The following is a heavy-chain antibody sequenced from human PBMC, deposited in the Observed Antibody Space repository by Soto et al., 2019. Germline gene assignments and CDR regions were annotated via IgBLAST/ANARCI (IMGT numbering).Heavy chain of an antibody. J-gene: IGHJ4*02. D-gene: IGHD6-6*01. Sequence: QVQLVQSGAEVKKPGASVKVSCKASGYTFTGYYMHWVRQAPGQGLEWMGWINPNSGGTNYAQKFQGWVTMTRDTSISTAYMELSRRRSDDTAVYYCARAGSLAARRTYYFDYWGQGTLATVSS. CDR3: ARAGSLAARRTYYFDY. CDR2: INPNSGGT. CDR1: GYTFTGYY. V-gene: IGHV1-2*04.